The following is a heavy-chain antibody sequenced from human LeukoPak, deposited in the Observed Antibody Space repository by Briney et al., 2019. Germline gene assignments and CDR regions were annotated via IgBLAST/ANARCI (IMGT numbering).Heavy chain of an antibody. CDR3: ARDLSPASNGYDLGLFDF. J-gene: IGHJ4*02. V-gene: IGHV1-46*01. CDR2: ISPNGGNT. D-gene: IGHD5-12*01. CDR1: GFTFTNYY. Sequence: ASVKVSCKASGFTFTNYYMHWVRQAPGQGLEWMGIISPNGGNTSYHQRFQDRVTMATDTATNTVYMDLSGLRSDDTAVYYCARDLSPASNGYDLGLFDFWGQGTLVSVSS.